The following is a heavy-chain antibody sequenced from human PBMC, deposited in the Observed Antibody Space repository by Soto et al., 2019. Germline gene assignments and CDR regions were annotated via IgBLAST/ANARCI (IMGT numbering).Heavy chain of an antibody. CDR3: ARQNYYSGMDV. V-gene: IGHV1-18*01. Sequence: ASVKLSCKASGYTFTSYFITWVRQAPGQGLEWMGWISAYNGNTNYAQMLQGRVTMTTDTSTATAYMEMRSLRSDDTAVYYCARQNYYSGMDVWGQGTTVTVSS. CDR1: GYTFTSYF. J-gene: IGHJ6*02. CDR2: ISAYNGNT.